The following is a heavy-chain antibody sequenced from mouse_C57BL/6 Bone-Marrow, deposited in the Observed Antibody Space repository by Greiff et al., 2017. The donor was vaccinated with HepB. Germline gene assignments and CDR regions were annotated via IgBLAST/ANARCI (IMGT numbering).Heavy chain of an antibody. Sequence: QVQLKESGAELVRPGASVKLSCKASGYTFTDYYINWVKQRPGQGLEWIARIYPGSGNTYYNEKFKGKATLTAEKSSSTAYMQLSSLTSEDSAVYFCARGMGDWYFDVWGTGTTVTVSS. CDR2: IYPGSGNT. CDR3: ARGMGDWYFDV. J-gene: IGHJ1*03. CDR1: GYTFTDYY. D-gene: IGHD2-3*01. V-gene: IGHV1-76*01.